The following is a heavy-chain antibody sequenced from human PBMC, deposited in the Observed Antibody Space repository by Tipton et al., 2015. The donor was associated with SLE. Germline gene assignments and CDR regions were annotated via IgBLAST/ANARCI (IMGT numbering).Heavy chain of an antibody. CDR1: GGSICSYY. CDR2: IYTNENT. CDR3: AREFLNPVTTVHYYFDL. V-gene: IGHV4-4*07. J-gene: IGHJ2*01. Sequence: TLSLTCTVSGGSICSYYWSWFRQPARGGLEWIGRIYTNENTNYNPPLNSRVAMSVDTSKNHFSLKLISVTAADTAVYYCAREFLNPVTTVHYYFDLWGRGTLVTVSS. D-gene: IGHD4-11*01.